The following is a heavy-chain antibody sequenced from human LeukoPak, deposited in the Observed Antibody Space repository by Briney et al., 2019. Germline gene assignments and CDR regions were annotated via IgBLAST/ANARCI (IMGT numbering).Heavy chain of an antibody. CDR1: GGTFSSYA. V-gene: IGHV1-69*05. D-gene: IGHD3-22*01. CDR3: ARGAYDSSGYRRRTYYFDY. Sequence: ASVKVSCKASGGTFSSYAISWVRQAPGQGLEWMGRIIPIFGTANYAQKFQGRVTITTDESTSTAYMELSSLRSEDTAVYYCARGAYDSSGYRRRTYYFDYCGQGTLVTVSS. J-gene: IGHJ4*02. CDR2: IIPIFGTA.